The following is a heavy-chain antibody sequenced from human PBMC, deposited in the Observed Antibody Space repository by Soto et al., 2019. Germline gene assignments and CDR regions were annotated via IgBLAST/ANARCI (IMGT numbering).Heavy chain of an antibody. V-gene: IGHV1-8*01. CDR3: ARGEYCTNGVCYTVGMDV. CDR1: GYTFTSYD. Sequence: GASVKVSCKASGYTFTSYDINWVRQATGQGLEWMGWMNPNSGNTGYAQKFQGRVTMTRNTSISTAYMELSSLRSEDTAVYYCARGEYCTNGVCYTVGMDVWGQGTTVTVSS. D-gene: IGHD2-8*01. J-gene: IGHJ6*02. CDR2: MNPNSGNT.